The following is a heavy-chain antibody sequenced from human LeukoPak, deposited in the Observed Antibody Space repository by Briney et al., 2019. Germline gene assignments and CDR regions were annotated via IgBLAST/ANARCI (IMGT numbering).Heavy chain of an antibody. D-gene: IGHD2-15*01. J-gene: IGHJ6*03. Sequence: ASVKVSCTASGYTFTSYDINWVRQAPGQGLEWMGWMNPNSGNTGYAQKFQGRVTMTRNTSISTAYMELSSLRSEDTAVYYCARVGSGAYLSYYYYYYMDVWGKGTTVTVSS. CDR1: GYTFTSYD. V-gene: IGHV1-8*01. CDR2: MNPNSGNT. CDR3: ARVGSGAYLSYYYYYYMDV.